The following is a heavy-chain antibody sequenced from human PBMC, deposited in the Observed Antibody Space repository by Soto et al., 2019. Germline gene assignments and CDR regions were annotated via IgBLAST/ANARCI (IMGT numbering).Heavy chain of an antibody. CDR1: GGSISSYY. CDR2: IYYSGST. J-gene: IGHJ5*02. V-gene: IGHV4-59*01. Sequence: SETLSLTCTVSGGSISSYYWSWIRQPPGKGLEWIGYIYYSGSTNYNPSLKSRVTISVDTSKNQFSLKLSSVTAADTAVYYCARGEGDQKYNWFDPWGQGTLVTAPQ. CDR3: ARGEGDQKYNWFDP.